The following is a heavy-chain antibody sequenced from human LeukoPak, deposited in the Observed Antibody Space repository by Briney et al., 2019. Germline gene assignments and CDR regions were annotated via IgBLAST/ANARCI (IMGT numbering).Heavy chain of an antibody. D-gene: IGHD6-19*01. J-gene: IGHJ4*02. V-gene: IGHV3-20*04. CDR3: ARVSDISVAAYFDY. CDR2: INWNGGST. Sequence: AGGSLRLSCAASGFTFSTYAMSWVRQAPGKGLEWVSTINWNGGSTGYADSVKGRFTISRDNAKNSLYLQMNSLRAEDTALYYCARVSDISVAAYFDYWGQGTLVTVSS. CDR1: GFTFSTYA.